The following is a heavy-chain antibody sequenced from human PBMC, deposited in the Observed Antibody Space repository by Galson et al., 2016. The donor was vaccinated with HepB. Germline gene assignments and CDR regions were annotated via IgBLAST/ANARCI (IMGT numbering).Heavy chain of an antibody. J-gene: IGHJ5*02. CDR2: IYYRGIT. V-gene: IGHV4-39*01. CDR1: SDSVSSNSYY. CDR3: ASYSYYGSGTYYKGWFDP. Sequence: SETLSLTCSVSSDSVSSNSYYWGWIRQPPGKGLEWIGSIYYRGITYYNSSLKSRVTISVDTSKNQFPLKLSSVTAADTAVYFCASYSYYGSGTYYKGWFDPWGQGTLVTVSS. D-gene: IGHD3-10*01.